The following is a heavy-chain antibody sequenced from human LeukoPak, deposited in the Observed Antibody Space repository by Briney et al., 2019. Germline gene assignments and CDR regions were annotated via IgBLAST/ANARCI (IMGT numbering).Heavy chain of an antibody. CDR1: GFTFSSYG. J-gene: IGHJ4*02. V-gene: IGHV3-23*01. CDR2: ISGSGGST. Sequence: PGGSLRLSCAASGFTFSSYGMSWVRQAPGKGLEWVSAISGSGGSTYYADSVKGRFTISRDNAKNSLYLQMNSLRAEDTAVYYCARDKGYFDYWGQGTLVTVSS. CDR3: ARDKGYFDY.